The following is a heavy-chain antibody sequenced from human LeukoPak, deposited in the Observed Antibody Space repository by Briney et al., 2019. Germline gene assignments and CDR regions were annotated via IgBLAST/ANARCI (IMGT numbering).Heavy chain of an antibody. D-gene: IGHD5-18*01. CDR2: ISAYNGNT. Sequence: EASVKVSCKASGYAFTSYGISWVRQAPGQGLEWMGWISAYNGNTNYAQKLQGRVTMTTDTSTSTAYMELRSLRSDDTAVYYCARAKDSYGYSDFDYWGQRTLVTVSS. CDR3: ARAKDSYGYSDFDY. V-gene: IGHV1-18*01. CDR1: GYAFTSYG. J-gene: IGHJ4*02.